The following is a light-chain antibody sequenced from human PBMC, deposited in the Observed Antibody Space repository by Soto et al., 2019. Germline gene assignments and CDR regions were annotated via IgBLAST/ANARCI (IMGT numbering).Light chain of an antibody. CDR1: QSFSSN. CDR3: QQRSNWPLWT. J-gene: IGKJ1*01. V-gene: IGKV3-15*01. CDR2: GAS. Sequence: EIVLPQSPATLSVSPGERATLSCRASQSFSSNLAWYQQKPGQAPRLLIYGASTRATGIPARFSGSGSGTEFTLTISSLQSEDFAVYYCQQRSNWPLWTFGQGTKVDIK.